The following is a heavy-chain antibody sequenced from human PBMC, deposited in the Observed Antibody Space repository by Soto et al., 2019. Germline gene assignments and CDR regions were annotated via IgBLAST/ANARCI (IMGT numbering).Heavy chain of an antibody. J-gene: IGHJ4*02. CDR1: GFSVSTKY. CDR2: IFSDGST. CDR3: VRDSQWAFDS. V-gene: IGHV3-66*01. D-gene: IGHD1-26*01. Sequence: GGSLRLSCSGSGFSVSTKYMSWVRQAPGKGLEWVSNIFSDGSTYYSPSVKGRFTISRDDAEHSLSLLMNSLTADDTAVYYCVRDSQWAFDSWGQGTLVTVSS.